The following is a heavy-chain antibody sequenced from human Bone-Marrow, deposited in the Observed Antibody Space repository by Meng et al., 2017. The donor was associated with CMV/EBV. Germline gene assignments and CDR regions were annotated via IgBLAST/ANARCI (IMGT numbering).Heavy chain of an antibody. CDR1: GFTFSSYA. Sequence: GESLKISCAASGFTFSSYAMHWVRQAPGKGLEWVAVISYDGSNKYYADSVKGRFTISRDNSKNTLYLQRNSRRGEDTAVYYGGREWLGGGVDHRYFYYYGMDVWGQGTTVTVSS. V-gene: IGHV3-30*04. CDR3: GREWLGGGVDHRYFYYYGMDV. D-gene: IGHD6-19*01. CDR2: ISYDGSNK. J-gene: IGHJ6*02.